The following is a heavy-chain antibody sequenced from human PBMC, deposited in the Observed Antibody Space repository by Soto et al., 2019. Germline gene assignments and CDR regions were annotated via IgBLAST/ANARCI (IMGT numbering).Heavy chain of an antibody. Sequence: SETLSLTCSVYGGSFSGYYWSWIRQPPGKGLEWIGEINHSGSTNYNPSLKSRVTISVDTSKNQFSLKLSSVTAADTAVYYCARGRHSITIFGVVITRNSYYYYYMEVWGKGTTVTVSS. CDR3: ARGRHSITIFGVVITRNSYYYYYMEV. CDR1: GGSFSGYY. CDR2: INHSGST. D-gene: IGHD3-3*01. V-gene: IGHV4-34*01. J-gene: IGHJ6*03.